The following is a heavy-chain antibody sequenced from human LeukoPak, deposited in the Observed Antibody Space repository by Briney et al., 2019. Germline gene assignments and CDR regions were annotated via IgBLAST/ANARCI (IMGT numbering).Heavy chain of an antibody. D-gene: IGHD3-10*01. CDR1: GFTFSSYE. J-gene: IGHJ4*02. Sequence: QPGGSLRLSCAASGFTFSSYEMNWVRQAPGKGLEWVSYISSTGITTYYADSVKGRFTISRDNSKNTLYLQMNSLRAEDTAVYYCAKRGLLWGQGTLVTVSS. CDR2: ISSTGITT. V-gene: IGHV3-48*03. CDR3: AKRGLL.